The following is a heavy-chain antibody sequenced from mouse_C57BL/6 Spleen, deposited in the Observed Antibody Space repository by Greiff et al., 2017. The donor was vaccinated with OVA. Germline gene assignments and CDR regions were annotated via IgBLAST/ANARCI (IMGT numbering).Heavy chain of an antibody. CDR1: GFSFNTYA. CDR2: IRSKSNNYAT. Sequence: EVQRVESGGGLVQPKGSLKLSCAASGFSFNTYAMNWVRQAPGKGLEWVARIRSKSNNYATYYADSVKDRFTISRDDSESMLYLQMNNLKTEDTAMYYCATERRGDYYAMDYWGQGTSVTVSS. D-gene: IGHD1-1*01. CDR3: ATERRGDYYAMDY. V-gene: IGHV10-1*01. J-gene: IGHJ4*01.